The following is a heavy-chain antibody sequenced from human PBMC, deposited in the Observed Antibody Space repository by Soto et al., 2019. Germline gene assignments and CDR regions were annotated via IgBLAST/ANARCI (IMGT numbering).Heavy chain of an antibody. CDR1: GFTFRNYW. CDR2: IKEDGGEK. CDR3: ARRRGIDY. Sequence: EVQLVESGGGLVQPGGSLRLSCAASGFTFRNYWMSWVRQAPGKGLEWVANIKEDGGEKYYVDSVKGRFTISRDNAKNSLYLQMKSLRAEETAVYYCARRRGIDYWGQGTLVTVSS. V-gene: IGHV3-7*01. J-gene: IGHJ4*02.